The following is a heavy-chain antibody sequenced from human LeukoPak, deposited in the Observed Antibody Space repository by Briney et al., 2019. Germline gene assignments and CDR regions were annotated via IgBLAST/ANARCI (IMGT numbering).Heavy chain of an antibody. J-gene: IGHJ4*02. V-gene: IGHV4-59*01. D-gene: IGHD3-22*01. Sequence: SETLSLTCTVSGGSISSYYWSWIRQPPGTGLEWIGYIYYSGSTNYNPSLKSRVTISVDTSKNQFSLKLSSVTAADTAVYYCARLDSSGYQGADWGQGTLVTVSS. CDR1: GGSISSYY. CDR2: IYYSGST. CDR3: ARLDSSGYQGAD.